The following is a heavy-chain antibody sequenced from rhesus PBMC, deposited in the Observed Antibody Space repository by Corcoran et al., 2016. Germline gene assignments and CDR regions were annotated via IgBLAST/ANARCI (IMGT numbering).Heavy chain of an antibody. CDR2: IYGSGSST. D-gene: IGHD3-9*01. CDR3: ARDRGPGAY. CDR1: GGSISSSY. J-gene: IGHJ4*01. V-gene: IGHV4-169*02. Sequence: QLQLQESGPGLVKPSETLSVTCAVSGGSISSSYWSWIRQAPVKGLEWIGYIYGSGSSTNYNPSLKSLVTLSVDTSTNQLSLKLSSVTTADTAVYYCARDRGPGAYWGQGVLVTVSS.